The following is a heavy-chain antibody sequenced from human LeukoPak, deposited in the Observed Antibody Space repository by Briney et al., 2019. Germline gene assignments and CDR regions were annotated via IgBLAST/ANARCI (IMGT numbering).Heavy chain of an antibody. Sequence: SETLSLTCTVSGGSISSYYWSWIRQPPGKGVEWIGYIYYSGSTNYNPSLKSRVTISVDTSTNQFSLKLSSVTAADTAVYYCARVGRGGVVSAATEYFDYWGQGTLVTVSS. CDR2: IYYSGST. CDR1: GGSISSYY. J-gene: IGHJ4*02. D-gene: IGHD2-2*01. V-gene: IGHV4-59*01. CDR3: ARVGRGGVVSAATEYFDY.